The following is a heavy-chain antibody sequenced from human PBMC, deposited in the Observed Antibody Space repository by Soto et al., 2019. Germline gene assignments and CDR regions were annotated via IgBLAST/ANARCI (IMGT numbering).Heavy chain of an antibody. CDR3: AKVRPDDILLGYLGSLDY. J-gene: IGHJ4*02. D-gene: IGHD3-9*01. CDR1: GFTFSSDA. Sequence: PGGSLRLSCAASGFTFSSDAMSWVRQAPGKGLEWGSAISSSGGNTYYADSVKGRFTISRDNSKNTLYLQMNSLRAEDTAVYYCAKVRPDDILLGYLGSLDYWGQGTLVTVS. CDR2: ISSSGGNT. V-gene: IGHV3-23*01.